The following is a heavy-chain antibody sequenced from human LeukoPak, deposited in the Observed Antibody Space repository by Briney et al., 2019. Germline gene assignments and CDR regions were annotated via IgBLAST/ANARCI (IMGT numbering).Heavy chain of an antibody. Sequence: PGGSLRLSCAASGFTFSSYSMNWVRQAPGKGLEWVSSISSSSSYVYYADSVKGRFTISRDNAKNSLYLQMNSLRAEDTAVYYCARDLKYYDSWSGNFDYWGQGTLVTVSS. V-gene: IGHV3-21*01. D-gene: IGHD3-3*01. CDR3: ARDLKYYDSWSGNFDY. J-gene: IGHJ4*02. CDR1: GFTFSSYS. CDR2: ISSSSSYV.